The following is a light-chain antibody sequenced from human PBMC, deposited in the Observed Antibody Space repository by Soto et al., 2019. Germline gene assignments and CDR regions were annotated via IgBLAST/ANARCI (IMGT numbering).Light chain of an antibody. CDR3: QPYNSYSEV. V-gene: IGKV1-5*03. J-gene: IGKJ1*01. Sequence: DIQMTESPSTLSLSLRGIVNITCRASQTISSWLAWYQQKPGKAPKLLIYKASTLKSGVPSRFSGSGSGTAFTLTLRTLQPDDFATSHCQPYNSYSEVFVQGTKVDIK. CDR2: KAS. CDR1: QTISSW.